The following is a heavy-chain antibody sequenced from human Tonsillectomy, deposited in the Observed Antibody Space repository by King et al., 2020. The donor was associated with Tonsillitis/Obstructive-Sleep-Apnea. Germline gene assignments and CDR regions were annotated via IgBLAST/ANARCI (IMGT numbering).Heavy chain of an antibody. J-gene: IGHJ3*02. V-gene: IGHV3-74*01. CDR3: ARGIIVASVAFDI. Sequence: VQLVESGGGLVQPGGSLRLSCAASGFTFSSHWMHWVRHAPGKGLVWVSRVNSDGSNTNYADSVKGRFTISRDNAKNTLYLQVNSLRAEDTAVYYCARGIIVASVAFDIWGQGKMVTVSS. CDR2: VNSDGSNT. D-gene: IGHD2-21*01. CDR1: GFTFSSHW.